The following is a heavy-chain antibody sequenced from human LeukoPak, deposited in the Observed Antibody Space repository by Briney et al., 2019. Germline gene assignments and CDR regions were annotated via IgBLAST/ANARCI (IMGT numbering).Heavy chain of an antibody. CDR2: ISSSSTYI. J-gene: IGHJ4*02. CDR3: ARDKYGDYYFDY. D-gene: IGHD4-17*01. V-gene: IGHV3-21*01. CDR1: GFTFTTYS. Sequence: GESLRLSCAASGFTFTTYSMNWVRQAPGKGLEWVSSISSSSTYIYYADSVKGRFTISRDNARNSLFLQMNSLRAEDTAVYYCARDKYGDYYFDYWGQGTRVSVSS.